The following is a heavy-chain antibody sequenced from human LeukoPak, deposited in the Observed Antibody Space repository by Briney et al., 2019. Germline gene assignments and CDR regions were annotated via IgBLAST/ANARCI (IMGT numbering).Heavy chain of an antibody. D-gene: IGHD6-19*01. V-gene: IGHV3-23*01. CDR2: ISGSGGST. Sequence: GGSLRLSCAASGFTFSSYVMNWVRQAPGKGLEWVSGISGSGGSTYYADSVKGRFTISRDNSKNTLYLQMNSLRAEDTAVYYCAKDSSDVGYSSGWYGLGYFDLWGRGTLVTVSS. CDR3: AKDSSDVGYSSGWYGLGYFDL. J-gene: IGHJ2*01. CDR1: GFTFSSYV.